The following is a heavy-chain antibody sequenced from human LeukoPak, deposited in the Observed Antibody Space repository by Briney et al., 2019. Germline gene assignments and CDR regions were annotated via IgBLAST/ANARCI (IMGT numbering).Heavy chain of an antibody. CDR3: SDSSGSN. Sequence: SETLSLTCTVSGGSISSSSYYWSWIRQPPGKGLEWIGYIYYSGSTNYNPSLKSRVTISVDTSKNQFSLKLSSVTAADTAVYYCSDSSGSNWGQGTLVTVSS. CDR2: IYYSGST. D-gene: IGHD6-19*01. V-gene: IGHV4-61*01. CDR1: GGSISSSSYY. J-gene: IGHJ1*01.